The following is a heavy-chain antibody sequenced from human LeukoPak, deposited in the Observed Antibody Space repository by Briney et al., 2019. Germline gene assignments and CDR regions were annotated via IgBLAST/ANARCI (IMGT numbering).Heavy chain of an antibody. CDR1: AFTFSRYW. CDR3: ARVGYSSSWSPSDY. CDR2: INEDGSEK. J-gene: IGHJ4*02. Sequence: GSLRLSCAASAFTFSRYWTTWVRQAPGKGLEWVANINEDGSEKYYLDSVRGRFTISRDNAKNSLYLQMNSLGAEDTAVYYCARVGYSSSWSPSDYWGQGALVTVSS. V-gene: IGHV3-7*01. D-gene: IGHD6-13*01.